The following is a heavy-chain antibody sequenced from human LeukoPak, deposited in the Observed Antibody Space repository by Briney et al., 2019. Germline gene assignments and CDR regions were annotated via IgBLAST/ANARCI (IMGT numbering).Heavy chain of an antibody. Sequence: SETLSLTCTVSGGSISSYYWSWIRQSPGKGLEWIGYIYYSGSTNYNPSLKSRVTISVDTSKNQFSLKLSSATAADTAVYYCARAHPPGVVITDNWFDPWGQGTLVTVSS. CDR3: ARAHPPGVVITDNWFDP. D-gene: IGHD3-22*01. CDR1: GGSISSYY. CDR2: IYYSGST. V-gene: IGHV4-59*01. J-gene: IGHJ5*02.